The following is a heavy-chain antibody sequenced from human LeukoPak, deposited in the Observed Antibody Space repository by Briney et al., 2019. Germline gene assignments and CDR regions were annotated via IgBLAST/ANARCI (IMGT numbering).Heavy chain of an antibody. CDR3: ARKGGAVAFHFDS. Sequence: ESGRTLVKPTQTLTLTCTFSGFSLNTPGMGVGWIRQSPGKALQWLALIYWNDETRYSPSLNNRLTITKDTSENRVVLTMTDMAPLDTATYFCARKGGAVAFHFDSWGQGTLVSVSS. V-gene: IGHV2-5*01. D-gene: IGHD3-16*01. J-gene: IGHJ5*01. CDR2: IYWNDET. CDR1: GFSLNTPGMG.